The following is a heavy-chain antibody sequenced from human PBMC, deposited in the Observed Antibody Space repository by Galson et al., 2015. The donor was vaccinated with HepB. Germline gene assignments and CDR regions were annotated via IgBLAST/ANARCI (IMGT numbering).Heavy chain of an antibody. CDR2: TYYRSKWYN. CDR1: GDSVSSNSAA. CDR3: AGRGNWQAQGAFDI. J-gene: IGHJ3*02. D-gene: IGHD1-20*01. Sequence: CAISGDSVSSNSAAWNWIRQSPSRGLEWLGRTYYRSKWYNDYAVSVKSRITINPDTSKNQFSLQLNSVTPEDTAVYYCAGRGNWQAQGAFDIWGQGTMVTVSS. V-gene: IGHV6-1*01.